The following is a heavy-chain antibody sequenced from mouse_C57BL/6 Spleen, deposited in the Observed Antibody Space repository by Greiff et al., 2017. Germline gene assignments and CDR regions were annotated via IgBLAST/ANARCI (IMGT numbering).Heavy chain of an antibody. Sequence: VESEGGLVQPGSSMKLSCTASGFTFSDYYMAWVRQVPEKGLEWVANINYDGSSTYYLDSLKSRFIISRDNAKNILYLQMSSLKSEDTATYYCARDRTFYAMDYWGQGTSVTVSS. CDR3: ARDRTFYAMDY. J-gene: IGHJ4*01. CDR2: INYDGSST. CDR1: GFTFSDYY. V-gene: IGHV5-16*01.